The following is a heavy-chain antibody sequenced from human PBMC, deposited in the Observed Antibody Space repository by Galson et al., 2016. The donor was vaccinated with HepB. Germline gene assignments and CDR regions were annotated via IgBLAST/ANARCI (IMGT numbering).Heavy chain of an antibody. CDR2: ISAYNHNT. V-gene: IGHV1-18*01. Sequence: SVKVSCKASGYTFTSYGISWVRQAPGQGLEWMGWISAYNHNTHYAQNLQDRVTLTPESSTSTAYMELRSLRSDDTAVYYCPRSPSMSGYGYYDYWGQGTLVTVSS. D-gene: IGHD2/OR15-2a*01. J-gene: IGHJ4*02. CDR3: PRSPSMSGYGYYDY. CDR1: GYTFTSYG.